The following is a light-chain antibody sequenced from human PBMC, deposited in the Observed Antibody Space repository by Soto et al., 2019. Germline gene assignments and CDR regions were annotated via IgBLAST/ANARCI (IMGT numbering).Light chain of an antibody. CDR3: QQRSKWPPP. J-gene: IGKJ4*01. CDR2: DAS. Sequence: EIVLTQSPATLSLSPGERATLSCRASQSVSTYLAWYQQKPGQAPRLLIYDASRRPTGIPARFSGSGSGTDFTLTITSLEPEDFAVYYCQQRSKWPPPFGGGTKVEIK. V-gene: IGKV3-11*01. CDR1: QSVSTY.